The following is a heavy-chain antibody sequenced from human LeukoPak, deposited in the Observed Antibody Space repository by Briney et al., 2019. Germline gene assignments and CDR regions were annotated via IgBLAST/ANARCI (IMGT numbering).Heavy chain of an antibody. CDR2: IKQDGSEK. V-gene: IGHV3-7*03. J-gene: IGHJ2*01. CDR3: ARGITGYCTNGVCYVYWYFDL. Sequence: GGSLRLSCAASGFTFSNYWMSWVRQAPGKGLEWVANIKQDGSEKYYVDSVKGRFTISRDDAKNSLYLQMNSLRAEDTAVYYCARGITGYCTNGVCYVYWYFDLWGRGTLVTVSS. CDR1: GFTFSNYW. D-gene: IGHD2-8*01.